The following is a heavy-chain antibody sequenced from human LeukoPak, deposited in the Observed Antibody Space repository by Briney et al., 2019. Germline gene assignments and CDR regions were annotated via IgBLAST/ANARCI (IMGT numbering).Heavy chain of an antibody. Sequence: SETLSLTCTVSGGSISSHYWSWIRQPPGKGLEWIGYIYYSGSTNYNPSLKSRVTISVDTSKNQFSLKLSSVTAADTAVYYCAGAAPARLRRAYGNYLDYWAREPWSPSPQ. V-gene: IGHV4-59*11. D-gene: IGHD4-17*01. CDR3: AGAAPARLRRAYGNYLDY. CDR2: IYYSGST. CDR1: GGSISSHY. J-gene: IGHJ4*02.